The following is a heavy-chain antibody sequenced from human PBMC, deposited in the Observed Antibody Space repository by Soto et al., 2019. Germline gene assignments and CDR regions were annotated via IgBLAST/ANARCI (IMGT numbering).Heavy chain of an antibody. CDR1: GDSISGGASF. Sequence: SETLSLTCTVSGDSISGGASFWSWIRQPPGKGLEWIANVYYSGSSYYNPSLKSRLTISVDMTKNQFSLQLKSMTAADTAVYYWAKRSCTSSTCYVPGWFDPWGQGTLVTVSS. V-gene: IGHV4-30-4*03. CDR3: AKRSCTSSTCYVPGWFDP. CDR2: VYYSGSS. D-gene: IGHD2-2*01. J-gene: IGHJ5*02.